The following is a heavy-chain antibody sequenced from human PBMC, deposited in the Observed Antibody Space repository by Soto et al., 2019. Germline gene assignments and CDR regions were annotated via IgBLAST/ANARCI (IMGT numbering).Heavy chain of an antibody. Sequence: GASVKVSCKASGYTFTSYDINWVRQATGQGLEWMGWMNPNSGNTGYAQKFQGRVTMTRNTSISTAYMELSSLRSEDTAVYYCARGHPREEYDSIWGSYDAFDIWGQGTMVTVAS. D-gene: IGHD3-16*01. CDR3: ARGHPREEYDSIWGSYDAFDI. V-gene: IGHV1-8*01. CDR2: MNPNSGNT. J-gene: IGHJ3*02. CDR1: GYTFTSYD.